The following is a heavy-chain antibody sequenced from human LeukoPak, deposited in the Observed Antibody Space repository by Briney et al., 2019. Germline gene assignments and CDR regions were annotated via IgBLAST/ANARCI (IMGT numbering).Heavy chain of an antibody. CDR2: IYTSGST. CDR3: ARGILRANDAFDI. CDR1: GRSISSYY. Sequence: SETLSLTCTVSGRSISSYYWSWIRQPAGEGLEWIGRIYTSGSTNSNPSLKSRVTMSVDTSKNQFSLKVGSVTAADTAVYYCARGILRANDAFDIWGQGTMVTVSS. J-gene: IGHJ3*02. V-gene: IGHV4-4*07. D-gene: IGHD5-18*01.